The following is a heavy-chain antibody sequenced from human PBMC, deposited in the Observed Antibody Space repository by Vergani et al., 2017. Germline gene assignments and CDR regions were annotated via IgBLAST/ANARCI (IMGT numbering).Heavy chain of an antibody. J-gene: IGHJ5*02. CDR1: GFTFRSNG. V-gene: IGHV3-30*02. CDR3: VKGAFAGTPNNWLEP. Sequence: QVQLVESGGGVVQPGRSLRLSCAASGFTFRSNGMHWVRQAPGKGLEWVAFIRYDGSRTHYVDSVKGRFTISRDNSNNTMYLQMNNLRPEDTATYYCVKGAFAGTPNNWLEPWGQGTLVTVSS. D-gene: IGHD3-3*02. CDR2: IRYDGSRT.